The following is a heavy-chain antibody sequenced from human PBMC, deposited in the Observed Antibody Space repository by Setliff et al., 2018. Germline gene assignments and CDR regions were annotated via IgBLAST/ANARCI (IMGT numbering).Heavy chain of an antibody. CDR3: AKVKKPLIRGSGFDY. CDR1: EFVFGTYG. J-gene: IGHJ4*02. CDR2: VRFDGSYK. D-gene: IGHD2-8*01. Sequence: GESLKISCAASEFVFGTYGMHWVRQAPGKGLDWVASVRFDGSYKVYADSVKGRFTISRDNSENTLFLQMTSLRPEDTGIYYCAKVKKPLIRGSGFDYWGRGTLVTVSS. V-gene: IGHV3-30*02.